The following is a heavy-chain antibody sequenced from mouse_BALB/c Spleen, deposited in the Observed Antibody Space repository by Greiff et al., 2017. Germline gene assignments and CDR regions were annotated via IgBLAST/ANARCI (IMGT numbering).Heavy chain of an antibody. CDR3: ARWDGNRAWFAY. J-gene: IGHJ3*01. CDR1: GYSITSDYA. Sequence: DVKLQESGPGLVKPSQSLSLTCTVTGYSITSDYAWNWIRQFPGNKLEWMGYISYSGSTSYNPSLKSRISITRDTSKNQFFLQLNSVTTEDTATYYCARWDGNRAWFAYWGQGTLVTVSA. CDR2: ISYSGST. V-gene: IGHV3-2*02. D-gene: IGHD2-1*01.